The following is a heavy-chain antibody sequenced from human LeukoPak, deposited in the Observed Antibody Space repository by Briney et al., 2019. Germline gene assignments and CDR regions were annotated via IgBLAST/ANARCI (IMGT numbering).Heavy chain of an antibody. Sequence: SVKVSCKASGFTFTSSAMQWVRQARGQRLEWIGWIVVGSGNTNYAQTFQERVTITRDMSTSTAYMELSSLRSEDTAVYYWAAGGSMSDACDMGRQKTMDTVSS. V-gene: IGHV1-58*02. CDR3: AAGGSMSDACDM. CDR1: GFTFTSSA. D-gene: IGHD1-26*01. CDR2: IVVGSGNT. J-gene: IGHJ3*02.